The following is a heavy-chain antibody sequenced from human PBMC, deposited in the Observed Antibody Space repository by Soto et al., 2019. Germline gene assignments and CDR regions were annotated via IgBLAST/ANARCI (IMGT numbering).Heavy chain of an antibody. CDR2: IKQDGTEK. CDR1: GCTFSRYW. Sequence: PGGSLRLSCAASGCTFSRYWMNWVRQSPGKGLEWVANIKQDGTEKNYVDSVKGRFTISRDNARKSLYLQMDSLRAEDTAVYFCARGDTPMITGMDSFDIWGQGTMVTVSS. D-gene: IGHD5-18*01. J-gene: IGHJ3*02. V-gene: IGHV3-7*01. CDR3: ARGDTPMITGMDSFDI.